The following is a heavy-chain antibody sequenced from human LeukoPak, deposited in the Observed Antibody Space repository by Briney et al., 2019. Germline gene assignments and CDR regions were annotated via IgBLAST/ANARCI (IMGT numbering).Heavy chain of an antibody. J-gene: IGHJ6*02. CDR3: ARLHIATVYKTTYYYGMDV. V-gene: IGHV4-61*01. CDR1: GDSVSSSSYD. Sequence: SETLSLTCTVSGDSVSSSSYDWSWIRQPPGKGLEWIGHIYHSGSTNYNPSLKSRVTISIDTSKNQFSLELRYVTAADTAVYYCARLHIATVYKTTYYYGMDVWGQGTTVTVSS. CDR2: IYHSGST. D-gene: IGHD6-13*01.